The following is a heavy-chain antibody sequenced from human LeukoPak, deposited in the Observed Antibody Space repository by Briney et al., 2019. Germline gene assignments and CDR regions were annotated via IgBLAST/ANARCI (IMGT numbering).Heavy chain of an antibody. CDR1: GFTFSSYA. J-gene: IGHJ3*02. D-gene: IGHD1-26*01. CDR3: AKAIRGIVGATSLSFDAFDI. CDR2: ISGSGGST. V-gene: IGHV3-23*01. Sequence: GGSLRLSCAASGFTFSSYAMSWVRQAPGKGLEWVSAISGSGGSTYYADSVKGRFTISRDNSKNTLYLQMNSLRAEDTAVYYCAKAIRGIVGATSLSFDAFDIWGQGTMVTVSS.